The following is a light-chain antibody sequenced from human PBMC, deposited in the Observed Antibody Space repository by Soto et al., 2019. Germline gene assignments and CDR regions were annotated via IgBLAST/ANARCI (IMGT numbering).Light chain of an antibody. CDR1: SSDVGGYNF. Sequence: QSVLTQPASVSGSPGQSITISCTGTSSDVGGYNFVSWYQQHAGKAPKLMIFEVSNRPSGVSNRFPGSKSGNTASLTISGRQPEDAADYYCRSDTSSSALDRVFGTGNKVTVL. CDR2: EVS. CDR3: RSDTSSSALDRV. J-gene: IGLJ1*01. V-gene: IGLV2-14*01.